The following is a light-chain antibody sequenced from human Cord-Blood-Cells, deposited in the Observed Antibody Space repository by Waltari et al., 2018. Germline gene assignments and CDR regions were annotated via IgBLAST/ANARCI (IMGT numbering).Light chain of an antibody. V-gene: IGLV2-14*04. CDR1: SSDVGGYNY. CDR2: DVS. Sequence: QSITISCTGTSSDVGGYNYVSWYQQHPGKAPKLMIYDVSKRPSGVSNRFSGSKSGNTASLTISGLQAEDEADYYCSSYTSSSTLTFGQGTK. J-gene: IGLJ3*02. CDR3: SSYTSSSTLT.